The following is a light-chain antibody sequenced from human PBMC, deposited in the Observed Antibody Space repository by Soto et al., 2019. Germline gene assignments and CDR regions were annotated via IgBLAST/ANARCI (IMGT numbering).Light chain of an antibody. Sequence: QSALTQPASVSGSPGQSITISCTGTSSDVGAYNRVSWYQQHSGKAPKLMIYEVSNRPSGVSNRFSGSKSGTTASPTISGLQAEDEADYYCLSYTTSSSYVFGTGTKVTVL. CDR2: EVS. CDR3: LSYTTSSSYV. V-gene: IGLV2-14*01. J-gene: IGLJ1*01. CDR1: SSDVGAYNR.